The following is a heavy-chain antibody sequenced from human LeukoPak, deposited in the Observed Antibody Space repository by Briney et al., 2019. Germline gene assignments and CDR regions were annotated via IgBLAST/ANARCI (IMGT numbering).Heavy chain of an antibody. Sequence: ASVKVSCKASGYTFTSYGISWVRQAPGQGLEWMGWISAYNGNTNYAQKLQGRVTMTTDTSTSTAYMELRSLRSDDTAVYYCATYGLGYCSGGSCYSPLELDYLGQGTLVTVSS. J-gene: IGHJ4*02. CDR1: GYTFTSYG. CDR2: ISAYNGNT. D-gene: IGHD2-15*01. CDR3: ATYGLGYCSGGSCYSPLELDY. V-gene: IGHV1-18*04.